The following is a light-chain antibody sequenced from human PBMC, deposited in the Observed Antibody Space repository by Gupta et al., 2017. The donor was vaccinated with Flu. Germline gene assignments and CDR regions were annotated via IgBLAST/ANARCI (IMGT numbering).Light chain of an antibody. CDR2: ASS. CDR1: QSVRTN. V-gene: IGKV3-15*01. J-gene: IGKJ4*01. CDR3: QQYNNWPFVT. Sequence: EIVMTQSPATLSVSPGERATLSCGASQSVRTNVAWYQRKPGKAPRLLIYASSTRATDVPATCSGSRSGTEFTLTISGRQSEDFAVYYCQQYNNWPFVTFGGGTKVEIK.